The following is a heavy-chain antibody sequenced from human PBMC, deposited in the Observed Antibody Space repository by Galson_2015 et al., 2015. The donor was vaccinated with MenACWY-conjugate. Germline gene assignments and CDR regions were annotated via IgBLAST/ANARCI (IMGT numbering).Heavy chain of an antibody. Sequence: QSGAEVTKPGESLQISCKGSGYSFLHYWIGWVRQMPGKGLGWMAIIYPGDSHTRYSPSFQGQVTISADKSISTAYLQWSSLTASDAAVYYCARLWFGELGGIDFSGRATRGTVSS. V-gene: IGHV5-51*01. CDR1: GYSFLHYW. D-gene: IGHD3-10*01. CDR2: IYPGDSHT. CDR3: ARLWFGELGGIDF. J-gene: IGHJ4*01.